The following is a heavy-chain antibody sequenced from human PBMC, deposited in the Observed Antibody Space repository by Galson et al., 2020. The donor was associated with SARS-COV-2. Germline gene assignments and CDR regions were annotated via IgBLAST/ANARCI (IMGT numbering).Heavy chain of an antibody. CDR2: ISAYNGNT. J-gene: IGHJ4*02. Sequence: ASVKVSCKASGYTFTSYGISWVRQAPGQGLEWMGWISAYNGNTNYAQKLQGRVTMTTDTSTSTAYMELRSLRSDDMAVYYCASLDVVATEYYFDYWGQGTLVTVSS. V-gene: IGHV1-18*03. CDR3: ASLDVVATEYYFDY. D-gene: IGHD5-12*01. CDR1: GYTFTSYG.